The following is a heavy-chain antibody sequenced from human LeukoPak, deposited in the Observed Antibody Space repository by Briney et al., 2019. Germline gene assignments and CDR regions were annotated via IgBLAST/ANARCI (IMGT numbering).Heavy chain of an antibody. CDR2: IYYTGGT. D-gene: IGHD6-13*01. V-gene: IGHV4-39*02. J-gene: IGHJ4*02. CDR1: GGSISSGLYY. Sequence: SETLSLTCTVSGGSISSGLYYWAWIRQPPGKGLEWIGTIYYTGGTYYNPSLESRVTISVDTSKNQLSLRLSSVTAADTAVYYXAREVGSRHYFDSWGQGTLVTVSS. CDR3: AREVGSRHYFDS.